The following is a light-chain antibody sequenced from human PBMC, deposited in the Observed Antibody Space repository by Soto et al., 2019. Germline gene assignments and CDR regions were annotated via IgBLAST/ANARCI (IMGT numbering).Light chain of an antibody. J-gene: IGKJ5*01. CDR3: QQYDNLPIT. Sequence: IQMTQSPSSLSAFFGNSVARTCRASQNISNYLNWYQQKPGKAPKLLIYDASNLETGVPSRFSGSGSGTDFTFTISSLQPEDIATYYCQQYDNLPITFGQGTRLEI. V-gene: IGKV1-33*01. CDR1: QNISNY. CDR2: DAS.